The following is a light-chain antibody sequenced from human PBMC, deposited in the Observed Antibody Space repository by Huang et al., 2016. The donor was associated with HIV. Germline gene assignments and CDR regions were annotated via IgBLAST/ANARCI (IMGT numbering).Light chain of an antibody. CDR3: QQYDKVPPT. J-gene: IGKJ4*01. CDR1: LDIYNF. CDR2: DAS. V-gene: IGKV1-33*01. Sequence: DIQMTQSPSSLSASVGDRVTITCQASLDIYNFLNWYQQKPGKAPKLLFYDASNLEAGVPSRFSGSGSGKDFTFTISSLQPEDIGTYYCQQYDKVPPTFGGGTKLEIK.